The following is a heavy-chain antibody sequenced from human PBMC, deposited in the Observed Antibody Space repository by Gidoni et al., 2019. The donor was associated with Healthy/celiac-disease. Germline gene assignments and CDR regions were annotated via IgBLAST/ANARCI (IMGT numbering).Heavy chain of an antibody. J-gene: IGHJ4*02. V-gene: IGHV3-30*18. CDR1: GFTFSSYG. CDR3: AKEDLAYCGGDCPTFD. D-gene: IGHD2-21*02. Sequence: QVPLVESGGGVVQPGRSLRLSCAASGFTFSSYGMHWVRQAPGKGLEWVAVISYDGSNKYYADSVKGRFTISRDNSKNTLYLQMNSLRAEDTAVYYCAKEDLAYCGGDCPTFDWGQGTLVTVSS. CDR2: ISYDGSNK.